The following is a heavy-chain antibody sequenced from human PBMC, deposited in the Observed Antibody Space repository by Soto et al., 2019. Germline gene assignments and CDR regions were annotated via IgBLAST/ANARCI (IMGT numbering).Heavy chain of an antibody. CDR1: GYTFTRYG. J-gene: IGHJ5*02. Sequence: GASVKVSCKASGYTFTRYGISWVGQGPGQGLEWMGWISAYNGNTNYAQKLQGRVTMTTDTSTSTAYMELRSLRSDDTAVYYCARVVQLERHNWFDPWGQGTLVTVSS. D-gene: IGHD1-1*01. CDR2: ISAYNGNT. CDR3: ARVVQLERHNWFDP. V-gene: IGHV1-18*01.